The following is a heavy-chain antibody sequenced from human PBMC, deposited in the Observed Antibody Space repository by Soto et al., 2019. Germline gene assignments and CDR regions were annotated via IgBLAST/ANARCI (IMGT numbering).Heavy chain of an antibody. CDR2: IYYSGST. CDR3: ASRKRNHRSGKSSYYGIEV. J-gene: IGHJ6*02. CDR1: GGSLSSYH. V-gene: IGHV4-59*08. D-gene: IGHD3-10*01. Sequence: SETLSLTCTVSGGSLSSYHWRWIRQPPGKGLEWIGYIYYSGSTNYNPSLKSRVTISVDTSKNQFSLKLSSVTAADTAVYYCASRKRNHRSGKSSYYGIEVWCQGT.